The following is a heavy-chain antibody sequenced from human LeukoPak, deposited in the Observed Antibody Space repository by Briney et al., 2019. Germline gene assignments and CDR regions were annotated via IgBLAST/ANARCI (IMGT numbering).Heavy chain of an antibody. CDR3: ARGGYYYDSSGYSHLPDY. Sequence: ASVKVSCKASGYTFTSYAMHWVRQAPGQRLEWMGWINAGNGNTKYSQKFQGRVTITRDTSASTAYMELSSLRSEDTAVYYCARGGYYYDSSGYSHLPDYWGQGTLVTVSA. CDR1: GYTFTSYA. V-gene: IGHV1-3*01. J-gene: IGHJ4*02. CDR2: INAGNGNT. D-gene: IGHD3-22*01.